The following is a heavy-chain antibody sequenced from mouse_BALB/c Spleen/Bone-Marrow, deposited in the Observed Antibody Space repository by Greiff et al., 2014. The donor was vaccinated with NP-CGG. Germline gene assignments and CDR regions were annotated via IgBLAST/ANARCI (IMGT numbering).Heavy chain of an antibody. CDR2: IDPANGNT. D-gene: IGHD1-1*01. V-gene: IGHV14-3*02. Sequence: GRIDPANGNTKYDPKFQGKATITADTSSNTAYLQXXSLTSEDTAVYYCAIYYYGSSGFAYRGQGTLVTVSA. CDR3: AIYYYGSSGFAY. J-gene: IGHJ3*01.